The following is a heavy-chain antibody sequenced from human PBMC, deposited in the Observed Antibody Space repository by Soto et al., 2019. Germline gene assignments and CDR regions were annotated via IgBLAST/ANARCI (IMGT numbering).Heavy chain of an antibody. CDR3: AASGYSYGSYYYGLDV. D-gene: IGHD5-18*01. Sequence: QVQLVESGGGVVQPGRSLRLSCAASGFTFSSYGMHWVRQAPGKGLEWVAVISYDGSNKYYADSVKGRFTISRDNSKNTLYLQMNSLRAEDTAVYYCAASGYSYGSYYYGLDVWGQGPTVTVSS. V-gene: IGHV3-30*03. CDR2: ISYDGSNK. CDR1: GFTFSSYG. J-gene: IGHJ6*02.